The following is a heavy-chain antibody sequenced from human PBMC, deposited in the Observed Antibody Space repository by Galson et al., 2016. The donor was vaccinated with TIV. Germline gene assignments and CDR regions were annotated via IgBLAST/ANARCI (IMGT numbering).Heavy chain of an antibody. V-gene: IGHV4-59*02. J-gene: IGHJ6*03. Sequence: LRLSCAASGLTVSTNYMSWIRQPPGKGLEYIGSISYSGSRNFNSSFKSRVTVSLDTSKNQFSLKLKSVTAADTAVYYCARRGNITIFGVPYPDYYYYMDVWGKGTTVTVSS. D-gene: IGHD3-3*01. CDR2: ISYSGSR. CDR1: GLTVSTNY. CDR3: ARRGNITIFGVPYPDYYYYMDV.